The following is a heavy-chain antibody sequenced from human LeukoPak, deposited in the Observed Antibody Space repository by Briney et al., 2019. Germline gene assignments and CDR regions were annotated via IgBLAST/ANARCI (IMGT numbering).Heavy chain of an antibody. J-gene: IGHJ4*02. Sequence: GGSLRLSCVTSGFTFYTYAMTWVRQAPGKGLEWVSAISGSGGSTYYADSVKGRFTISRDNSKNTLYLQMNSLRAEDTAVYYCAKCPDDYSNYRNDYWGQGTLVTVSS. D-gene: IGHD4-11*01. CDR1: GFTFYTYA. V-gene: IGHV3-23*01. CDR3: AKCPDDYSNYRNDY. CDR2: ISGSGGST.